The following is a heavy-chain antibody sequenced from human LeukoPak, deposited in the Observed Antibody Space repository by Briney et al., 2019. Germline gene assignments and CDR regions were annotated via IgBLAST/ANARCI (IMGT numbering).Heavy chain of an antibody. CDR1: GFTFNSSA. D-gene: IGHD6-13*01. CDR2: IVVCSGNT. J-gene: IGHJ6*02. Sequence: ASVKVSCKASGFTFNSSAVQWVRLARGARLEWIGWIVVCSGNTNYAQKFQERVTITRDMSTSTAYIELSSLGSEDTAVYYCAADGSSSWTGPFYYYYGMDVWGQGTTVTVSS. CDR3: AADGSSSWTGPFYYYYGMDV. V-gene: IGHV1-58*01.